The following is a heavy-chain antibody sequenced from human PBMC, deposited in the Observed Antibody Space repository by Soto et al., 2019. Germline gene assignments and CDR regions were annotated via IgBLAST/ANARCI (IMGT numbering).Heavy chain of an antibody. V-gene: IGHV1-69*13. Sequence: RASVKVSCKASGGTFSSYAISWVRQAPGQGLEWMGGIIPIFGTANYAQKFQGRVTITPDESTSTAYMELSSLRSEDTAVYYCARGAGDGSSSTDYFDYWGQGTLVTVS. J-gene: IGHJ4*02. CDR1: GGTFSSYA. D-gene: IGHD6-6*01. CDR2: IIPIFGTA. CDR3: ARGAGDGSSSTDYFDY.